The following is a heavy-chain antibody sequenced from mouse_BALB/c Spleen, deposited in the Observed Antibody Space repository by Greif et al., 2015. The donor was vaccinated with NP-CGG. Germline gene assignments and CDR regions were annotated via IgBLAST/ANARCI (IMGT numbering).Heavy chain of an antibody. CDR1: GFNIKDTY. CDR3: AWTYLDY. J-gene: IGHJ2*01. Sequence: VQLPQPGAELVKPGASVKLSCTASGFNIKDTYMHWVKQRPEQGLEWIGRIDPANGNTKYDPKSQGKATVTADTSANTAYLQLSSLTSDDTAVYYCAWTYLDYWGQGTTLTVSS. CDR2: IDPANGNT. V-gene: IGHV14-3*02.